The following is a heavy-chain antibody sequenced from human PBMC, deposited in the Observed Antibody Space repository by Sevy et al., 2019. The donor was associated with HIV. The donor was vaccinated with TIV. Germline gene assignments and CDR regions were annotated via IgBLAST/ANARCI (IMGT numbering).Heavy chain of an antibody. CDR1: GGSISSGGYY. CDR2: IYYSGST. Sequence: SETLSLTCTVSGGSISSGGYYWNWIRQHPGKGLEWIGYIYYSGSTYYNPSLKSRVTISGDTSKNHFSLKLSSVTAADRAVYYGARDQGCGFDPWGQGTLVTVSS. J-gene: IGHJ5*02. CDR3: ARDQGCGFDP. V-gene: IGHV4-31*03.